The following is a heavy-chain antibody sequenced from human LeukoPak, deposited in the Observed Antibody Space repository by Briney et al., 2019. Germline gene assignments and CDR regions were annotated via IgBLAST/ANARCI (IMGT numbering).Heavy chain of an antibody. Sequence: ASVNVSCKASGYTFTDYYMHWVRQAPGQGLEWVGWINPNSGGTNYAQNFQGRVTMTRDTSISTAYMELSRLRSDDTAVYYCARIAVAGRLYWYLDLWGRGTLVTLSS. D-gene: IGHD6-19*01. CDR3: ARIAVAGRLYWYLDL. CDR2: INPNSGGT. CDR1: GYTFTDYY. V-gene: IGHV1-2*02. J-gene: IGHJ2*01.